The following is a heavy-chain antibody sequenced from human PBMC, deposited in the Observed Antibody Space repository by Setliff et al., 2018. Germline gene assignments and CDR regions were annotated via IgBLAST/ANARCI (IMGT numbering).Heavy chain of an antibody. D-gene: IGHD7-27*01. J-gene: IGHJ4*02. V-gene: IGHV3-11*06. CDR3: VRDLHWGFDY. Sequence: GGSLRLSCAASGFSFSDYSMTWIRQAPGKGLEWISAIVGNGVYTNYADSVKGRFTISRDNAKKSLSLQMNSLRAEDTAVYYCVRDLHWGFDYWGLGTLVTVSS. CDR2: IVGNGVYT. CDR1: GFSFSDYS.